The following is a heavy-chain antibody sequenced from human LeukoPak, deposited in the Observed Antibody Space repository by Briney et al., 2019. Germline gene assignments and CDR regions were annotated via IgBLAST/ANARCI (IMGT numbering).Heavy chain of an antibody. Sequence: SETLSLTCTVSGGSISSYYWSWIRQPPGKGLEWLGYISYSASSNYNPSLKSRVSISVDTSKSKFSLKLNSVTAADTAVYYCASVSWPPGSSWYYFDYWGQGTLVTVTS. V-gene: IGHV4-59*01. CDR2: ISYSASS. CDR3: ASVSWPPGSSWYYFDY. CDR1: GGSISSYY. J-gene: IGHJ4*02. D-gene: IGHD3-10*01.